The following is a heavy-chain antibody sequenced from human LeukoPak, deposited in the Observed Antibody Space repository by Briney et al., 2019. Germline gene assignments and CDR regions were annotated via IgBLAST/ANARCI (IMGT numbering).Heavy chain of an antibody. CDR3: ARGPSDSSGYYYEGDAFDI. D-gene: IGHD3-22*01. Sequence: ASVKVSCKASVYTFTDYYIHWVRQAPGQGLEWMGWINPNGGTNYGQKVQGRVTMTRDTSISIVYMEVSRLRSDDTAVYYCARGPSDSSGYYYEGDAFDIWGQGTVVTVSS. V-gene: IGHV1-2*02. CDR1: VYTFTDYY. J-gene: IGHJ3*02. CDR2: INPNGGT.